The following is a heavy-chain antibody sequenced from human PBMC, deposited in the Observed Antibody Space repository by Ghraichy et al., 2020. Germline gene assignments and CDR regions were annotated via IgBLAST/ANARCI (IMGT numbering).Heavy chain of an antibody. CDR1: GFTFSSYG. J-gene: IGHJ2*01. Sequence: GGSLRLSCAASGFTFSSYGMHWVRQAPGKGLEWVAVIWYDGSNKYYADSVKGRFTISRDNSKNTLYLQMNSLRAEDTAVYYCARDRRWLQPTLTWYFDLWGRGTLVTVSS. CDR3: ARDRRWLQPTLTWYFDL. CDR2: IWYDGSNK. V-gene: IGHV3-33*01. D-gene: IGHD5-24*01.